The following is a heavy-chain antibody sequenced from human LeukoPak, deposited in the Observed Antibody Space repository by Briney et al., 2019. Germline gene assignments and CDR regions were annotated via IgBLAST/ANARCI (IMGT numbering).Heavy chain of an antibody. CDR2: IYYSGST. V-gene: IGHV4-59*12. J-gene: IGHJ4*02. Sequence: SETLSLTCTVSGGSISSYYWSWIRQPPGKGLEWIGYIYYSGSTNYNPSLKSRVTISVDTSKNHFSLKLDSVTAADTAVYYCARDGPSVYFDYWGQGILVTVSS. CDR3: ARDGPSVYFDY. CDR1: GGSISSYY.